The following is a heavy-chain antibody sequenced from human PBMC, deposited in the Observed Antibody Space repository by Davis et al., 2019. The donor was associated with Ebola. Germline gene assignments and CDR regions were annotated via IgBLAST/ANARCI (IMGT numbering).Heavy chain of an antibody. J-gene: IGHJ6*02. V-gene: IGHV3-48*03. D-gene: IGHD3-9*01. CDR2: ISSSGSTI. CDR3: ARDRAYDILTGSGYYGMDV. CDR1: GFTFSSYE. Sequence: GESLKISCAASGFTFSSYEMNWVRQAPGKGLEWVSYISSSGSTIYYADSVKGRFTISRDNAKNSLYLQMNSLRAEDTAVYYCARDRAYDILTGSGYYGMDVWGQGTTVTVSS.